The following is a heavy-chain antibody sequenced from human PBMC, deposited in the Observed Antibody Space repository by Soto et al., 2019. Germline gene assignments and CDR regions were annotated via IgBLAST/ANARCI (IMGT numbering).Heavy chain of an antibody. CDR1: GGSISSYY. J-gene: IGHJ4*02. D-gene: IGHD4-17*01. CDR3: ASLNGDYSFDY. V-gene: IGHV4-59*01. CDR2: IYYSGST. Sequence: QVQLQESGPGLVKPSETLSLTCTVSGGSISSYYWSWIRQPPGKGLEWIGYIYYSGSTNYNPSLKSRVTISVDPSKNQFSLKLSSVTAADTAVYYCASLNGDYSFDYWGQGTLVTVSS.